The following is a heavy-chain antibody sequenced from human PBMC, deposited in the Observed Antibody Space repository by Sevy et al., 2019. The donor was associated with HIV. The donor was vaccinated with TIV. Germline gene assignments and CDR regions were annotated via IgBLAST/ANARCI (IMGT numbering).Heavy chain of an antibody. J-gene: IGHJ6*02. CDR3: ARGRDSSGYYRRYYYYGMDV. D-gene: IGHD3-22*01. V-gene: IGHV6-1*01. CDR2: TYYRSKWYN. Sequence: KQSQTLSLTCAISGDSVSSNSAAWNWIRQSPSRGLEWLGRTYYRSKWYNDYAVSVKSRITINPDTSKNQFSLQLNSVTPEDTAVYYCARGRDSSGYYRRYYYYGMDVWGPGTTVTVSS. CDR1: GDSVSSNSAA.